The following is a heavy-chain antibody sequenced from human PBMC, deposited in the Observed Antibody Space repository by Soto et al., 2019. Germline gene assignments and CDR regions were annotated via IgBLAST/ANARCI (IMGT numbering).Heavy chain of an antibody. V-gene: IGHV4-59*08. D-gene: IGHD4-17*01. CDR2: IYYSGST. CDR3: ASLGYGDYVKD. Sequence: SETLSLTCTVSGGSISSYYWSWIRQPPGKGLEWIGYIYYSGSTNYNPSLKSRVTISVDTSKNQFSLKLSSVTAADTAVYYCASLGYGDYVKDWGQGTLVTVSS. J-gene: IGHJ4*02. CDR1: GGSISSYY.